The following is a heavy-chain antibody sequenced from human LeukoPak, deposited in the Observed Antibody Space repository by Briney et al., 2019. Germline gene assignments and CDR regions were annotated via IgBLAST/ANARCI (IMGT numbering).Heavy chain of an antibody. CDR2: ISSNGGST. J-gene: IGHJ4*02. CDR1: GFTFSSYS. D-gene: IGHD6-19*01. CDR3: ARADSNWYSSAWYTWPDY. V-gene: IGHV3-64*01. Sequence: PGGSLRLSCAASGFTFSSYSMNWVRQAPGKGLEYVSAISSNGGSTYYANSVKGRFTISRDNSKNTLYLQMGGLRAEDMAVYYCARADSNWYSSAWYTWPDYWGQGTLVTVSS.